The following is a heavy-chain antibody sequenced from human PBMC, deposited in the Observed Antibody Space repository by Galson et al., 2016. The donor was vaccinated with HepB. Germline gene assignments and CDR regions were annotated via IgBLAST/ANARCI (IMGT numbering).Heavy chain of an antibody. Sequence: SVKVCCKASGYTFTGYYIHWVRQAPGQGLEWMGWINPNSGDTHYAQKFQGWVTMTRDTSITTAYMELSSVTAADTAVYYCARYDLGEYSGNYNYRGAEYFQHWGQGTLVTVSS. CDR2: INPNSGDT. J-gene: IGHJ1*01. V-gene: IGHV1-2*04. D-gene: IGHD1-26*01. CDR1: GYTFTGYY. CDR3: ARYDLGEYSGNYNYRGAEYFQH.